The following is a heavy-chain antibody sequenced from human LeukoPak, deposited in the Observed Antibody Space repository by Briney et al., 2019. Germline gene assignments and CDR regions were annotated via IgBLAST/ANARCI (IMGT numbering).Heavy chain of an antibody. D-gene: IGHD3-22*01. CDR3: ARDHYDSSGYYYPFDY. J-gene: IGHJ4*02. Sequence: GGSLRLSCATSGFSFSTYAMNWVRQAPGQGLEWVSIIIGTTYTNYAESVKGRFTVSRDNSKNTLYLQMNSLRAEDTAVYYCARDHYDSSGYYYPFDYWGQGTLVTVSS. CDR2: IIGTTYT. CDR1: GFSFSTYA. V-gene: IGHV3-23*01.